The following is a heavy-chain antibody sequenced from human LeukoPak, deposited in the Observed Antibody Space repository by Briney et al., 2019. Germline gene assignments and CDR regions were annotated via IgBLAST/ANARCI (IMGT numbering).Heavy chain of an antibody. CDR3: ARNGTVTVTGTKFNYFDY. D-gene: IGHD4-17*01. CDR1: GGSISSSTYY. Sequence: PSETLSLTCTVSGGSISSSTYYWGWIRQPPGKALEWIGSIYYSGSTHYNPSLKSQLTISVDTSKNQFSLKVTAVTAADTAVYFCARNGTVTVTGTKFNYFDYWGQGTLVTVSS. J-gene: IGHJ4*02. CDR2: IYYSGST. V-gene: IGHV4-39*01.